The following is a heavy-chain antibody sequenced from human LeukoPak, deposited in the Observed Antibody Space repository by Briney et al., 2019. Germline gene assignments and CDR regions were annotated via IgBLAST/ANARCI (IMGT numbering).Heavy chain of an antibody. CDR3: AKNGEVRSWFDP. CDR1: GFTFSSYA. D-gene: IGHD3-10*01. Sequence: GGPLRLSCAASGFTFSSYAMSWVRQAPGRGLEWVSAISASGDRTYYADSVKGRFTISRDNSKNTLYLQMNSLRAEDTAVYSCAKNGEVRSWFDPWGQGTLVTVSS. V-gene: IGHV3-23*01. J-gene: IGHJ5*02. CDR2: ISASGDRT.